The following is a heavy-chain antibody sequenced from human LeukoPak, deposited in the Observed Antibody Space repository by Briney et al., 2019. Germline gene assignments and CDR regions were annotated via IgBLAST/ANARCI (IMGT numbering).Heavy chain of an antibody. CDR3: ARSLAVAGSPDYFDY. J-gene: IGHJ4*02. CDR1: GFTFSSYS. V-gene: IGHV3-23*01. D-gene: IGHD6-19*01. Sequence: GGSLRLSCAASGFTFSSYSMNWVRQAPGKGLEWVSAISGSGGSTYYADSVKGRFTISRDNSKNTLYLQMNSLRADDTAVYYCARSLAVAGSPDYFDYWGQGTLVTVSS. CDR2: ISGSGGST.